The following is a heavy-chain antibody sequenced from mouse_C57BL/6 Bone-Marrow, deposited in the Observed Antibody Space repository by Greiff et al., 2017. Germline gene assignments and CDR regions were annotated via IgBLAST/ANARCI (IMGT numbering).Heavy chain of an antibody. CDR1: GYTFTDYY. CDR3: ASWGLQELRREGYCYVMDY. CDR2: IYPGSGNT. D-gene: IGHD2-12*01. Sequence: QVQLQQSGAELVRPGASVKLSCKASGYTFTDYYINWVKQRPGQGLEWIARIYPGSGNTYYNEKFKGKATLTAETSSSTAYMQLSSLTSEHSAVYFCASWGLQELRREGYCYVMDYWGQGTSVTVSS. V-gene: IGHV1-76*01. J-gene: IGHJ4*01.